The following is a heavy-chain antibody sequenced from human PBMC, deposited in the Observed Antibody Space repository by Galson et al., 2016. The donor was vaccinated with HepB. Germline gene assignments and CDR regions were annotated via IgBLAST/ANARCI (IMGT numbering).Heavy chain of an antibody. CDR3: TLTMTTLDAFEM. CDR2: IYSAGTT. J-gene: IGHJ3*02. CDR1: GFNVRNNY. V-gene: IGHV3-53*01. D-gene: IGHD4-17*01. Sequence: SLRLSCAASGFNVRNNYMSWVRQAPGKGLEWVSVIYSAGTTANADSVKGRFTISRDNSKNTLNLQMKSLRAEDTVVYYCTLTMTTLDAFEMWGQGTLVTVSS.